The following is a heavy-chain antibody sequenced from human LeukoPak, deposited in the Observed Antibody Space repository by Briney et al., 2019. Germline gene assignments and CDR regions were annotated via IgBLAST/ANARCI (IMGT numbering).Heavy chain of an antibody. D-gene: IGHD3-22*01. CDR3: ARASYYYDSSGYDY. CDR1: GYTFTGYY. V-gene: IGHV1-2*02. Sequence: GASVKVSCKASGYTFTGYYMHWVRQAPGRGLEWMGWINPNSGGTSYAQKFQGRVTMTRDTSISTAYMELSRLRSDDTAVYYCARASYYYDSSGYDYWGQGTLVTVSS. CDR2: INPNSGGT. J-gene: IGHJ4*02.